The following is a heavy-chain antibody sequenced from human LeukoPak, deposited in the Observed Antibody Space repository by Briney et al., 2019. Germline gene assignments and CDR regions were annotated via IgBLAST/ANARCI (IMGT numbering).Heavy chain of an antibody. CDR2: INHSGST. CDR1: GGSFSGYY. V-gene: IGHV4-34*01. Sequence: PSKTLSLTCAVYGGSFSGYYWSWIRQPPGKGLEWIGEINHSGSTNYNPSLKSRVTISVDTSKNQFSLKLSSVTAADTAVYYCARGPEWELHYFDYWGQGTLVTVSS. CDR3: ARGPEWELHYFDY. J-gene: IGHJ4*02. D-gene: IGHD1-26*01.